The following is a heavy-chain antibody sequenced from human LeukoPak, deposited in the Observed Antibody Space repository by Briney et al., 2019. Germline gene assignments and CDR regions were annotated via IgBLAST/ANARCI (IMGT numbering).Heavy chain of an antibody. J-gene: IGHJ4*02. CDR1: GFTFSSSA. D-gene: IGHD3-3*01. CDR2: ISGSGGST. CDR3: AKSEWLSQYYFDY. V-gene: IGHV3-23*01. Sequence: GGSLRLSCAASGFTFSSSAISWVRQAPGKGLEWVSAISGSGGSTYYADSVKGRFTISRDNSKNTLYLQMNSLRAEDTAVYYCAKSEWLSQYYFDYWGQGTLVTVSS.